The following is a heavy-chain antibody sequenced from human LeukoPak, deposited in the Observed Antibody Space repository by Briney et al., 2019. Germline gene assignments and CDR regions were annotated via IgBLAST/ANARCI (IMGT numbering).Heavy chain of an antibody. CDR1: GGSISSGDYY. CDR2: IYYSGST. J-gene: IGHJ6*03. Sequence: PSETLSLTCTVSGGSISSGDYYWSWIRQPPGKGLEWIGYIYYSGSTYYNPSLKSRVTISVDTSKNQFSLKLSSVTAADTAVYYCARGRSGITIFGVVGWNYYMDVWGKGTTVTVSS. CDR3: ARGRSGITIFGVVGWNYYMDV. V-gene: IGHV4-30-4*08. D-gene: IGHD3-3*01.